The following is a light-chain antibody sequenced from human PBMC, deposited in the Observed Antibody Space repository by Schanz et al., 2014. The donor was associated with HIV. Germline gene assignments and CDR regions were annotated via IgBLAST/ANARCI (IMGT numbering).Light chain of an antibody. CDR3: SSYAGDSKLI. CDR1: SSDVGGYNY. J-gene: IGLJ2*01. CDR2: DVS. V-gene: IGLV2-14*03. Sequence: QSALTQPASVSGSPGQSITISCTGTSSDVGGYNYVSWYQQHPGKAPKLMIYDVSNRPSGVSDRFSGSKSGNTASLIVSGLQAEDEAEYYCSSYAGDSKLIFGGGTKLTVL.